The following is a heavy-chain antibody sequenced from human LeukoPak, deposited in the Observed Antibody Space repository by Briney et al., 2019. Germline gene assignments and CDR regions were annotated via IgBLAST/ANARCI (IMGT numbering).Heavy chain of an antibody. V-gene: IGHV4-4*02. CDR3: VRDRGEWSYSHDY. Sequence: PSGTLSLTCAVSGASISSNWWNWVRQPPGKGLEWIGEIHHSGSAYYNPSLKSRVTISLDPSENQFSLRLSSVTAADTAVYYCVRDRGEWSYSHDYWGQGTLVTVSS. D-gene: IGHD3-10*01. CDR1: GASISSNW. J-gene: IGHJ4*02. CDR2: IHHSGSA.